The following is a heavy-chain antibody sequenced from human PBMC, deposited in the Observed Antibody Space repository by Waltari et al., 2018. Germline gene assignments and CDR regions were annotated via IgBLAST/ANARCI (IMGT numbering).Heavy chain of an antibody. CDR2: ITAYSSR. CDR3: ASFRGVITVDS. Sequence: EVQLVESGGGLVKPGGSLRLSCAASGFTFTSYGMNWVRQAPGKGLEWVSSITAYSSRYYADSVKGRFTISRDNAKNSLYRQMNSLRAEDTAVYYCASFRGVITVDSWGQGTLVTVSS. V-gene: IGHV3-21*01. D-gene: IGHD3-10*01. CDR1: GFTFTSYG. J-gene: IGHJ4*02.